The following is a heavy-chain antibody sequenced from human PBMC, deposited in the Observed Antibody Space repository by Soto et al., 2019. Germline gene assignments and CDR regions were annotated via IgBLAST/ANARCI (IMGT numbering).Heavy chain of an antibody. CDR3: VRTSLVVAAATREDY. V-gene: IGHV3-74*01. D-gene: IGHD2-15*01. Sequence: EVQLVESGGGLVQPGGSLRLSCAASGFTFSSYWMHWVRQAPGKGLVWVSRINSDGSSTCYADSVKGRFTISRDNAKNTLYMQMNSLRAEDTAVYYGVRTSLVVAAATREDYWGQGTLVTVSS. J-gene: IGHJ4*02. CDR2: INSDGSST. CDR1: GFTFSSYW.